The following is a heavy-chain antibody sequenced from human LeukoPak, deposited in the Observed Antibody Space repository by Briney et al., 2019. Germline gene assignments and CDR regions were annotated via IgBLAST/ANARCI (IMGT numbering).Heavy chain of an antibody. CDR3: VPSWDIVATNVLDY. CDR2: ISGSGGST. D-gene: IGHD5-12*01. Sequence: GGSLRLSCAASGLTFSSYAMSWVRQAPGKGLEWVSAISGSGGSTYYADSVKGRFTISRDNSKNTLYLQMNSLRAEDTAVYYCVPSWDIVATNVLDYWGQGTLVTVSS. V-gene: IGHV3-23*01. J-gene: IGHJ4*02. CDR1: GLTFSSYA.